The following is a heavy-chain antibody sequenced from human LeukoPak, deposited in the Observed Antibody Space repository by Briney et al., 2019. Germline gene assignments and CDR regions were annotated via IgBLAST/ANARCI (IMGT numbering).Heavy chain of an antibody. CDR1: GFTFSTYA. D-gene: IGHD3-10*01. V-gene: IGHV3-23*01. CDR3: AEDDKYYYGSGSYLTPTFDY. Sequence: PGGSLRLSCAASGFTFSTYAMSWVRQAPGKGLEWVSFISGSGGSTYYADSVKGRFTISRDNSKNTLYLQMNSLRAEDTAVYYCAEDDKYYYGSGSYLTPTFDYWGQGTLVTVSS. J-gene: IGHJ4*02. CDR2: ISGSGGST.